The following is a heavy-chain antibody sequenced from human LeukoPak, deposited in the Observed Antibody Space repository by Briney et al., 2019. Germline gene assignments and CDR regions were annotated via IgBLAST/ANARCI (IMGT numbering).Heavy chain of an antibody. CDR1: GFTFSSYG. CDR2: ISYDGSKE. V-gene: IGHV3-30*03. D-gene: IGHD3-10*01. CDR3: ATSRVRFSLSGSFDY. Sequence: GRSLRLSCAASGFTFSSYGMHWVRQAPGKGMEWVAVISYDGSKEYYADSVKGRFTISRDNSKNTMYLQMNSLRAEDTAVYYCATSRVRFSLSGSFDYWGQGTLVTVSS. J-gene: IGHJ4*02.